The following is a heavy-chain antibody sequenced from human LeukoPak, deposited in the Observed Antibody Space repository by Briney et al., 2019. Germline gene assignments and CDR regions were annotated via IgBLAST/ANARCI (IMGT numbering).Heavy chain of an antibody. Sequence: SETLSLTCTVSGGFISSYYWSWIRQPPGKGLEWIGYIYYSRTTEYNPSLKSRVTISADTSKNQFSLKLNSVTAADTAVYYCVRRQWELQYFDLWGPGTLVAVSS. J-gene: IGHJ2*01. D-gene: IGHD1-26*01. CDR1: GGFISSYY. V-gene: IGHV4-59*01. CDR2: IYYSRTT. CDR3: VRRQWELQYFDL.